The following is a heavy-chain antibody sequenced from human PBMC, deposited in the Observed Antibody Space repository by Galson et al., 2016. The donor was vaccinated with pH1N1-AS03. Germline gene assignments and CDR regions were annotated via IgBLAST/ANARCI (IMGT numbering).Heavy chain of an antibody. CDR2: IIPSLSTP. V-gene: IGHV1-69*13. D-gene: IGHD3-3*01. CDR1: GGDFRSFA. Sequence: SVKVSCKASGGDFRSFAINWMRQAPGQGLEWMGGIIPSLSTPVYAQQFQGRVPIAADDSTYTVLMEVNRLTSEDTSVYYCPRFDGNFDVWGGRFYYGMDVWGQGTTVKVSS. J-gene: IGHJ6*01. CDR3: PRFDGNFDVWGGRFYYGMDV.